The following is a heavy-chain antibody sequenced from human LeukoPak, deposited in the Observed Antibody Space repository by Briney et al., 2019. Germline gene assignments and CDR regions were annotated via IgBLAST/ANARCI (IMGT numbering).Heavy chain of an antibody. Sequence: SETLSLTCAVYGGSFSGYYWSWIRQPPGKGLEWIGEINHSGSTNYNPSLKSRVTISVDTSKNQFSLKLSSVTAADTAVYYCVRGWANGSSWYARWRPRPTPFDYWGQGTLVTVSS. CDR3: VRGWANGSSWYARWRPRPTPFDY. D-gene: IGHD6-13*01. CDR2: INHSGST. J-gene: IGHJ4*02. V-gene: IGHV4-34*01. CDR1: GGSFSGYY.